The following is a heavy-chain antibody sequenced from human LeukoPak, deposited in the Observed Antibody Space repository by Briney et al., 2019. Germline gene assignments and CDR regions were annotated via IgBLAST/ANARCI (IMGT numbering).Heavy chain of an antibody. Sequence: ETLSLTCAVYGGSFSGYYWSWVRQAPGKGLEWVANTKPDGSEKNYVGSVKGRFTISRDNTKNSLYLQMDSLRAEDTALYYCARVDYVDEGWGYWGQGTLVTVSS. V-gene: IGHV3-7*01. D-gene: IGHD3-16*01. J-gene: IGHJ4*02. CDR3: ARVDYVDEGWGY. CDR2: TKPDGSEK. CDR1: GGSFSGYY.